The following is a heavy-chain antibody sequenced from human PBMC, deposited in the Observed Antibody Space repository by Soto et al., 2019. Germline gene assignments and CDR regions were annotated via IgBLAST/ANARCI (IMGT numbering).Heavy chain of an antibody. J-gene: IGHJ6*02. CDR1: GFTFSSYG. CDR2: IWYDGSNK. Sequence: PGGSLRLFCAASGFTFSSYGMHWVRQAPGKGLEWVAVIWYDGSNKYYADSVKGRFTISRDNSKNTLYLQMNSLRAEDTAVYYCARDGLLWFGESVPYYYYGMDVWGQGTTVTVSS. CDR3: ARDGLLWFGESVPYYYYGMDV. V-gene: IGHV3-33*01. D-gene: IGHD3-10*01.